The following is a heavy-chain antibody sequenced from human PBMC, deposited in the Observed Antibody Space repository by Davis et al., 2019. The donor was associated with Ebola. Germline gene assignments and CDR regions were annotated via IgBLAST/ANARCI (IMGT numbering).Heavy chain of an antibody. Sequence: PSETLSLTCTVSGGSISSYYWSWIRQPAGKGLEWIGRIYTSGSTNYNPSLKSRVTMSVDTSKNQFSLKLSSVTAADTAVYYCARDGIKPGYCSSTSCYTRTAYYYYYGMDVWGQGTTVTVSS. CDR3: ARDGIKPGYCSSTSCYTRTAYYYYYGMDV. J-gene: IGHJ6*02. CDR2: IYTSGST. V-gene: IGHV4-4*07. CDR1: GGSISSYY. D-gene: IGHD2-2*02.